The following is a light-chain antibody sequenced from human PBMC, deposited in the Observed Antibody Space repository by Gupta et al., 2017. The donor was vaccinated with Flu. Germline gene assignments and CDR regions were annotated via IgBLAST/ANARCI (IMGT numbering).Light chain of an antibody. CDR3: QQSYSTPQT. V-gene: IGKV1-39*01. CDR1: QSISIY. J-gene: IGKJ1*01. Sequence: DIQMTQSPSSLSASLGDRITITCRASQSISIYLNWYQQIPGKAPKLLISGATSLQSGVPSRFSGSGSGTDVTLTISSLQPEDFVTYYCQQSYSTPQTFGQGTKVE. CDR2: GAT.